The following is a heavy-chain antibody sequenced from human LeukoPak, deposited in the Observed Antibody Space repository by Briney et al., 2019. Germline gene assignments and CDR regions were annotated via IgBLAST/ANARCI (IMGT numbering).Heavy chain of an antibody. D-gene: IGHD1-26*01. V-gene: IGHV3-23*01. J-gene: IGHJ2*01. CDR2: ISGSGDI. Sequence: GGSLRLSCAAPGFTFSSYTMSWVRQAPGKGLEWVSGISGSGDIFYADSVKGRFTISRDNSENTLYLQMNSLRAEDTAVYYCARAPYTGSYWYFDHWGRGTLVSVSS. CDR3: ARAPYTGSYWYFDH. CDR1: GFTFSSYT.